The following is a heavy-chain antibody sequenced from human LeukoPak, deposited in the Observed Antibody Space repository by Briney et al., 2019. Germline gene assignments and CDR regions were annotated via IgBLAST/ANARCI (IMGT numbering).Heavy chain of an antibody. J-gene: IGHJ3*02. CDR3: ARGFSGSYYETNDAFDI. CDR1: GYTFTSYD. Sequence: ASVKVSCKASGYTFTSYDINWVRQATGQGLEWMGWMNPNSGNTGYAQKFQGRVTITRNTSISTAYMELSSLRSEDTAVYYCARGFSGSYYETNDAFDIWGQGTMVTVSS. CDR2: MNPNSGNT. V-gene: IGHV1-8*03. D-gene: IGHD1-26*01.